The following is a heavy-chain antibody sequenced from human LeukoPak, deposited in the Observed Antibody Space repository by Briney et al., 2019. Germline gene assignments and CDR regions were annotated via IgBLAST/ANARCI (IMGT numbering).Heavy chain of an antibody. CDR3: ARRAGGYSHPYDY. J-gene: IGHJ4*02. CDR2: IYSGGTT. D-gene: IGHD4-23*01. Sequence: PGGSVRLSCAVSGFTVSGNYMSWVRQAPGKGLEWVSLIYSGGTTYYADSVKGRFTISRDNSKNTLYLQMNSLRAEDTAVYYCARRAGGYSHPYDYWGQGILVTVSS. CDR1: GFTVSGNY. V-gene: IGHV3-53*01.